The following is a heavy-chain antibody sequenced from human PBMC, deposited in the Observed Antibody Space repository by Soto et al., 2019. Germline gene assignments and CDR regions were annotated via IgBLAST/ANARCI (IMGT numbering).Heavy chain of an antibody. CDR1: GFTFSSYG. V-gene: IGHV3-33*01. CDR2: IWYDGSNK. J-gene: IGHJ4*02. Sequence: QVQLVESGGGVVQPGRSLRLSCAASGFTFSSYGMHWVRQAPGKGLEWVAVIWYDGSNKYYADSVKCRFTISRDNSKNTLYLQMNSLRAEDTAVYYCASVDTAMPHWGQGTLVTVSS. CDR3: ASVDTAMPH. D-gene: IGHD5-18*01.